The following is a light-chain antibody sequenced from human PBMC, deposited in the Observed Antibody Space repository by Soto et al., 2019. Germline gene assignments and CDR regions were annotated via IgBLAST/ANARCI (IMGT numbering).Light chain of an antibody. CDR3: QQYGSSPGLFT. J-gene: IGKJ3*01. Sequence: EIVLTQSPGTLSLSPGERATLPCRASQSISSSYLAWYQQKPGQAPRLLIYGASTRAPGIPDRFSGSGSGKDFTLTISRLEPEDFAVYYCQQYGSSPGLFTFGPGTKVDIK. CDR1: QSISSSY. CDR2: GAS. V-gene: IGKV3-20*01.